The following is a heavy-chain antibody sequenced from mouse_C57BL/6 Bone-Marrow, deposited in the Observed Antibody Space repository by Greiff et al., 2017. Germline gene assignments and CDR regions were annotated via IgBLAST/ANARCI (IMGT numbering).Heavy chain of an antibody. Sequence: EVKLMESGGGLVKPGGSLKLSCAASGFTFNDYGMHWVRQAPEKGLEWVAYISSGSSTIYYADTVKGRFTISRDNAKNTLFLQMTSLRSEDTAMYYCARPYGYLHWYFDVWGTGTTVTVSS. CDR1: GFTFNDYG. CDR2: ISSGSSTI. CDR3: ARPYGYLHWYFDV. D-gene: IGHD2-2*01. J-gene: IGHJ1*03. V-gene: IGHV5-17*01.